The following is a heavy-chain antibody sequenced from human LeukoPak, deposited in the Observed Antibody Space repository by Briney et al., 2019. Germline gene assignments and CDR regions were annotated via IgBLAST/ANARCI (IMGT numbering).Heavy chain of an antibody. CDR1: GFTFSSYT. CDR3: ARTHGTLTGTGFDY. D-gene: IGHD1-20*01. Sequence: GGSLRLSCAASGFTFSSYTMNWVRQAPGKGLEWVSSISSSSRSIFYADSVRGRLTTSRDNAKNSLFLQMNSLRAEDTAVYYCARTHGTLTGTGFDYWGQGTLVTVSS. V-gene: IGHV3-21*01. J-gene: IGHJ4*02. CDR2: ISSSSRSI.